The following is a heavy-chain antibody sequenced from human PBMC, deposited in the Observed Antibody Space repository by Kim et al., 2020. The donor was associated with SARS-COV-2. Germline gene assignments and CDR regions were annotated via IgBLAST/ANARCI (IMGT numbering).Heavy chain of an antibody. J-gene: IGHJ4*02. V-gene: IGHV3-23*01. Sequence: YADSVKGRFTISRDNSKNTLYLQMNSLRAEDTAGYYCARAPGYNYRMGAGWGQGTLVTVSS. CDR3: ARAPGYNYRMGAG. D-gene: IGHD1-1*01.